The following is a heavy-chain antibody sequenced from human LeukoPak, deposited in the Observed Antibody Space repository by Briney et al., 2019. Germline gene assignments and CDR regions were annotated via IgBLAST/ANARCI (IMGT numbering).Heavy chain of an antibody. CDR1: GGSISSGSYY. J-gene: IGHJ4*02. CDR2: IYTSGST. V-gene: IGHV4-61*02. D-gene: IGHD6-19*01. CDR3: ARVSAEKYSSGWRFDY. Sequence: SETLSLTCTVSGGSISSGSYYWSWIRQPAGKGLEWIGRIYTSGSTNYNPSLKSRVTISVDTSKNQFSLKLSSVTAADTAVYYCARVSAEKYSSGWRFDYWGQGTLVTVSS.